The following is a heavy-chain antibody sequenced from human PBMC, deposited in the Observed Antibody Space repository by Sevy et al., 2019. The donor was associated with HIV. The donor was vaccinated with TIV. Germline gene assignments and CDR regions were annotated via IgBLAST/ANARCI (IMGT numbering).Heavy chain of an antibody. Sequence: SETLSLTCNVSGYSISSGYYWGWIRQPPGKGLEWIGNINHSGNTFYKPSLKSRITISVDTSKNQFSLKLSSVTAADTAVYYCARGVGDFDWLSPFDYWGQGALVTVSS. CDR2: INHSGNT. D-gene: IGHD3-9*01. V-gene: IGHV4-38-2*02. J-gene: IGHJ4*02. CDR3: ARGVGDFDWLSPFDY. CDR1: GYSISSGYY.